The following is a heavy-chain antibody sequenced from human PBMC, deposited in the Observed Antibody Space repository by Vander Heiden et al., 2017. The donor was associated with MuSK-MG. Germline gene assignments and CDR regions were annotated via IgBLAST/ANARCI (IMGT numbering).Heavy chain of an antibody. CDR3: ALRSVDTAMAY. CDR2: IYWDDDK. J-gene: IGHJ4*02. D-gene: IGHD5-18*01. V-gene: IGHV2-5*02. CDR1: GFSLSTSGVG. Sequence: QITLKESGPTLVKPTQTLTLTCTFSGFSLSTSGVGVGWIRQPPGKALEWLALIYWDDDKRYSPSLKSRLTITKDASKNQVVLTMTNMDPVDTATYYCALRSVDTAMAYWGQGTLVTVSS.